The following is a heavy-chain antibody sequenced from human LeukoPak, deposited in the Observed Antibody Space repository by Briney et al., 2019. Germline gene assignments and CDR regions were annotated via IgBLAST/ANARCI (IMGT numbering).Heavy chain of an antibody. Sequence: PGGSLRLSCAASGFTFSSYAVSWVRQAPGKGLEWVSAISGSGGSTYYADSVKGRFTISRDNSKNTLYLQMNSLRAEDTAVYYCAKDAEYCSGGSCYSPYYCYMDVWGKGTTVTVSS. CDR2: ISGSGGST. D-gene: IGHD2-15*01. CDR3: AKDAEYCSGGSCYSPYYCYMDV. CDR1: GFTFSSYA. J-gene: IGHJ6*03. V-gene: IGHV3-23*01.